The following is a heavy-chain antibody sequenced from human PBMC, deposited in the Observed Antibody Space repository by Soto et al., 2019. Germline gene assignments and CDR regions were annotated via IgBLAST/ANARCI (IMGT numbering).Heavy chain of an antibody. Sequence: SPTLSITCDIPGDSVSRYRAAWYWLRQSPSRGLEWLGRTYYRSRWYNDYAVSVRSRITVNPDTSKNQFSLQLTSVTPEDTAVYYCAGTTSHYWYYMDVWGKGTTVTVSS. CDR3: AGTTSHYWYYMDV. V-gene: IGHV6-1*01. D-gene: IGHD1-7*01. J-gene: IGHJ6*03. CDR1: GDSVSRYRAA. CDR2: TYYRSRWYN.